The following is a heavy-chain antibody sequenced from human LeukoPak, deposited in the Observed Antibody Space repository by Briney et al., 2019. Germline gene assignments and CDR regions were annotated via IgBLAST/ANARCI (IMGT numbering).Heavy chain of an antibody. Sequence: SETLSLTCAVSGGSPSSGGSSWSWIRQPPGKGLEWIGYIYHSGSTYYNPSLRSRVTISVDRSKNQFSLKLSSVTAADTAVYYCAWGALLDYGDYRDAFDIWGQGTMVTASS. V-gene: IGHV4-30-2*01. CDR3: AWGALLDYGDYRDAFDI. J-gene: IGHJ3*02. D-gene: IGHD4-17*01. CDR2: IYHSGST. CDR1: GGSPSSGGSS.